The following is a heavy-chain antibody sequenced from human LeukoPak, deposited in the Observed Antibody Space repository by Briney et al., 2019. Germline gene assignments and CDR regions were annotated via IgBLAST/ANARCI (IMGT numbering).Heavy chain of an antibody. Sequence: PGGSLRLSCAASGFTFSDYYMSWIRQAPGKGLEWMALIWYDGSNKYYADSVKGRFTISRDNSKNTLYLQMNNLRAEDTAVYYCSREYFDWSRNYYYGMDVWGQGTTVTVSS. V-gene: IGHV3-33*08. CDR3: SREYFDWSRNYYYGMDV. D-gene: IGHD3-9*01. J-gene: IGHJ6*02. CDR2: IWYDGSNK. CDR1: GFTFSDYY.